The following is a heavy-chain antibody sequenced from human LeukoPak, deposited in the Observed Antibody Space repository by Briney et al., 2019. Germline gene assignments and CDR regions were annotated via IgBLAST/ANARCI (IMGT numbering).Heavy chain of an antibody. J-gene: IGHJ3*02. D-gene: IGHD3-22*01. CDR2: ISYDGSNK. V-gene: IGHV3-30*18. Sequence: GRSLRLSCAASGFTFNSFGMNWVRQAPGKGLEWVAVISYDGSNKYFADSVKGRFTISRDNSKNTLYLQMNSLRAEDTAVYYCAKDYDSSGWAAFDIWGQGTMVTVSS. CDR1: GFTFNSFG. CDR3: AKDYDSSGWAAFDI.